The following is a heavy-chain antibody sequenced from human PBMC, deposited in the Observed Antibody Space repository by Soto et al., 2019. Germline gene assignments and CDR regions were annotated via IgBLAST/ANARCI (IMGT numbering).Heavy chain of an antibody. CDR2: INPNSGGT. Sequence: GASVKVSCKASGYTFTGYYMHWVRQAPGQGLEWMGWINPNSGGTNYAQKFQGWVTMTRDTSISTAYMELSRLRSDDTAVYYCARERGQWYSSGWSPYYYGMDVWGQGTTVTVSS. CDR1: GYTFTGYY. V-gene: IGHV1-2*04. D-gene: IGHD6-19*01. J-gene: IGHJ6*02. CDR3: ARERGQWYSSGWSPYYYGMDV.